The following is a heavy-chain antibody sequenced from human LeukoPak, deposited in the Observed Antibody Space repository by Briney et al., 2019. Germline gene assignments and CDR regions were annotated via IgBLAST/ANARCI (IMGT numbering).Heavy chain of an antibody. CDR1: GYTFTSYD. CDR3: ARVCVPFGVLSIWFGSDPNGPYYFDY. Sequence: GASVKVSCKASGYTFTSYDINWVRQATGQGLEWMGWMNPNSGNTGYAQKFQGRVTMTRNTSISTAYMELSSLRSEDTAVYYCARVCVPFGVLSIWFGSDPNGPYYFDYWGQGTLVTVSS. D-gene: IGHD3-10*01. J-gene: IGHJ4*02. CDR2: MNPNSGNT. V-gene: IGHV1-8*01.